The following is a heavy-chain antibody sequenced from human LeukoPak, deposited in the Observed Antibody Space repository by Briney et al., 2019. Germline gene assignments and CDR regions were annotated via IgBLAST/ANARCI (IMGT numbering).Heavy chain of an antibody. CDR3: ARADSKSLSATWDKWLDP. CDR2: IFPDDSDT. D-gene: IGHD1-1*01. V-gene: IGHV5-51*01. Sequence: KISCKGSGYSFNTYWIAWVRQMPGKGREWMGLIFPDDSDTRYSPSFQGQVTMSADKSISTVYLQWSSLETSDTAIYYCARADSKSLSATWDKWLDPWGPGTLLIVSS. CDR1: GYSFNTYW. J-gene: IGHJ5*01.